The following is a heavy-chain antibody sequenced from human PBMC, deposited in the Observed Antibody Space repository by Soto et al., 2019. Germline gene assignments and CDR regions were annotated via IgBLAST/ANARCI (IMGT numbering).Heavy chain of an antibody. Sequence: GESLKISCKGSGYNFACYWLTWVRQKPGKGVEWIGRIDPSDSQTYYSPSFRGHVTISATKSITTVFLQRSSLRASDAAMYYCARQIYDSDTGPNFQYYFDSWGQGTPVTVSS. D-gene: IGHD3-22*01. CDR1: GYNFACYW. CDR2: IDPSDSQT. J-gene: IGHJ4*02. V-gene: IGHV5-10-1*01. CDR3: ARQIYDSDTGPNFQYYFDS.